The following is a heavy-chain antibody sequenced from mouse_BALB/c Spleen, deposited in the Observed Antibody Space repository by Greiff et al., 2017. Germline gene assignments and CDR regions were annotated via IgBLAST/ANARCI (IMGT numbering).Heavy chain of an antibody. V-gene: IGHV5-12-2*01. Sequence: EVHLVESGGGLVQPGGSLKLSCAASGFTFSSYTMSWVRQTPEKRLEWVAYISNGGGSTYYPDTVKGRFTISRDNAKNTLYLQMSSLKSEDTAMYYCARHVPPAYYRYDWYFDVWGSGTTVTVSS. J-gene: IGHJ1*01. D-gene: IGHD2-14*01. CDR1: GFTFSSYT. CDR2: ISNGGGST. CDR3: ARHVPPAYYRYDWYFDV.